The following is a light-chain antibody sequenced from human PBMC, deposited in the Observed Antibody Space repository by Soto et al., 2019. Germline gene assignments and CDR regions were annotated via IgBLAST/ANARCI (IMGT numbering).Light chain of an antibody. CDR3: QQYSNWPWT. Sequence: EIVMTQSPATLSMSPGVRATLSCRASQSFSETLAWYQQKPGQAARLLIHGASTRATGSPARFSGSGSGTDFTLTISSLQSENVAVYYCQQYSNWPWTFGQGTKVELK. CDR1: QSFSET. CDR2: GAS. J-gene: IGKJ1*01. V-gene: IGKV3-15*01.